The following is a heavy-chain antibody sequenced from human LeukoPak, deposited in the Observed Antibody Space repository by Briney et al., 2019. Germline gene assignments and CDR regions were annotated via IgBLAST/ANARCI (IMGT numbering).Heavy chain of an antibody. Sequence: PGGSLRLSCAASGFTFSSYSMNWVRQAPGKGLEWVSSISSSSSYIYYADSVKGRFTISRDNAKNSLYLQMNSLRAEDTAVYYRARGYCSSTSCHPYFDYWGQGTLVTVSS. CDR3: ARGYCSSTSCHPYFDY. D-gene: IGHD2-2*01. CDR1: GFTFSSYS. J-gene: IGHJ4*02. V-gene: IGHV3-21*01. CDR2: ISSSSSYI.